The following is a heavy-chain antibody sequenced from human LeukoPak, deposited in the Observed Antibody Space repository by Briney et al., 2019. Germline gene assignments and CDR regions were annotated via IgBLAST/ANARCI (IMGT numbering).Heavy chain of an antibody. CDR2: INPNSGGT. CDR3: ARGRSSAYYYGSGSLSYYYMDV. D-gene: IGHD3-10*01. J-gene: IGHJ6*03. V-gene: IGHV1-2*02. CDR1: GYTFTGYY. Sequence: ASVKVSCKASGYTFTGYYMHWVRQAPGQGLEWMGWINPNSGGTNYAQKFQGRVTITRNTSISTAYMELSSLRSEDTAVYYCARGRSSAYYYGSGSLSYYYMDVWGKGTTVTVSS.